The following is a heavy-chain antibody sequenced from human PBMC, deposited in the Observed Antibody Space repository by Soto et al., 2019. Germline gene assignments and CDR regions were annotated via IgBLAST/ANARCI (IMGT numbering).Heavy chain of an antibody. V-gene: IGHV3-9*01. CDR3: AREPYKWSRGRDAFDI. J-gene: IGHJ3*02. Sequence: PGGSLRLSCVASGFTFEDHAMHWVRQGPGKGLEWVSGISWNSDIIVYADSVKGRFTISRDNAKNSLYLQMNSLRDEDTAVYYCAREPYKWSRGRDAFDIWGQGTMVTVSS. CDR1: GFTFEDHA. CDR2: ISWNSDII. D-gene: IGHD1-1*01.